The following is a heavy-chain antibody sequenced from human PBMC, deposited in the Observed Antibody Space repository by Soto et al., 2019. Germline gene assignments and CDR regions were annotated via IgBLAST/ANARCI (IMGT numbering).Heavy chain of an antibody. D-gene: IGHD3-10*01. CDR1: GGPFSDYY. CDR3: ARGRGKCRVTACFPPLYYWYDGMYV. Sequence: QVYLRQWGAGLLKPSETLSLTCTVYGGPFSDYYWSWIHQPPGRGLEWVGEVSHSGIPNNYNPSLESRLTISGASSKKQFSLELTSVTDADTAIYYWARGRGKCRVTACFPPLYYWYDGMYVWGQGTTGNVSS. V-gene: IGHV4-34*01. CDR2: VSHSGIPN. J-gene: IGHJ6*02.